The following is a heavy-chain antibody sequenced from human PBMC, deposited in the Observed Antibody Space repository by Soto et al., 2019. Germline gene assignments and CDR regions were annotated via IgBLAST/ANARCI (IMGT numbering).Heavy chain of an antibody. V-gene: IGHV4-59*11. CDR2: IFYSGST. D-gene: IGHD6-19*01. CDR1: GGSISGHF. J-gene: IGHJ4*02. Sequence: PSETLSLTCTVSGGSISGHFWIWIWQPPGKALEWIGYIFYSGSTNYNPSLKSRVTISVDTSKNQFSLKLNSVTAADTAVYYCARVGSSGWSPDYWGQGTLVTVSS. CDR3: ARVGSSGWSPDY.